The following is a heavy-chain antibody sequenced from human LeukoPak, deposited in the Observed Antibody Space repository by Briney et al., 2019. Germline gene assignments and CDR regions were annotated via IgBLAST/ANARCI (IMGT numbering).Heavy chain of an antibody. J-gene: IGHJ5*02. V-gene: IGHV3-30-3*01. CDR3: ARNPERKYWFDP. Sequence: PGRSLRLSCSASGFTFKSHAMPWIRQAPGKGLEWVAFISWDGNIEHYADSVKGRFTISRDNPKNTLYLHLDNLRADDTAMYYCARNPERKYWFDPWGQGSLVTVSS. CDR2: ISWDGNIE. CDR1: GFTFKSHA.